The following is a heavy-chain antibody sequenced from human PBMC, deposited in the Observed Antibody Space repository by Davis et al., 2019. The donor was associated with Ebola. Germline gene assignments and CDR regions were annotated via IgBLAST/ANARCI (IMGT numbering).Heavy chain of an antibody. CDR3: IKDFGSS. CDR2: IGWNSFNK. CDR1: GFTFDDFA. V-gene: IGHV3-43*02. Sequence: GESLKISCITSGFTFDDFAIHWVRQGPGKGLEWVSSIGWNSFNKFYADSVRGRFTISRDNSRSSLHLHMNNVTTGDTALYYCIKDFGSSWGQGTLVTVSS. J-gene: IGHJ4*02. D-gene: IGHD6-6*01.